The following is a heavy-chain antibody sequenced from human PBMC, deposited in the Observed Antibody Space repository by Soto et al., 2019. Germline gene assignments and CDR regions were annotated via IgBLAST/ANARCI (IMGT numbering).Heavy chain of an antibody. CDR1: GFTFGSHD. Sequence: EVQLLESGGGLVQPGGSLRLSCAASGFTFGSHDMSWVRQAPGKVVEWVSSISVSDPGTYYADSVKGRFTLSRDISKNTLFLQMDSLRAEDTALYFCTKGTWLDSWGQGTMVTVSP. CDR3: TKGTWLDS. V-gene: IGHV3-23*01. CDR2: ISVSDPGT. D-gene: IGHD6-19*01. J-gene: IGHJ3*01.